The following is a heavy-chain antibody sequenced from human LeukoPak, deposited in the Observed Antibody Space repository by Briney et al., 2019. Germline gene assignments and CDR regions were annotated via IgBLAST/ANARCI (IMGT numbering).Heavy chain of an antibody. CDR3: ARSVYGVHHFEY. Sequence: GGSLQISCKGSGYTLTSYWIGWVRHMPGKGLEWMGIIYPSDSQTTYSRSFQGQVTISADKSISIAYLQWSSLKTSDTAMYFCARSVYGVHHFEYWGQGTLVTVSS. CDR2: IYPSDSQT. J-gene: IGHJ4*02. CDR1: GYTLTSYW. D-gene: IGHD4-17*01. V-gene: IGHV5-51*01.